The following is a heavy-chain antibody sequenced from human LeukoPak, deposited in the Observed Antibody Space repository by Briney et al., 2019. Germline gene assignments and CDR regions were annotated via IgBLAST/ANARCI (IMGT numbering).Heavy chain of an antibody. D-gene: IGHD3-9*01. CDR1: GGSFSGYY. CDR2: INHSGST. J-gene: IGHJ5*02. Sequence: SETLSLTCAVYGGSFSGYYWSWIRQPPGKGLEWIGEINHSGSTNYNPSLKSRVTISVDTSKNQFSLKLSSVTAADTAVYYCARRGLRYFDWLGPGWFDPWGQGTLVTVSS. V-gene: IGHV4-34*01. CDR3: ARRGLRYFDWLGPGWFDP.